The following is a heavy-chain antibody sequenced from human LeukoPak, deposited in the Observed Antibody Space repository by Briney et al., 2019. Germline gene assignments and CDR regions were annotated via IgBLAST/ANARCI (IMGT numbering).Heavy chain of an antibody. J-gene: IGHJ6*03. V-gene: IGHV4-34*01. Sequence: PSETLSLTCAVYGGSFSGYYWSWIRQPPGKGLEWIGEINHSGSTNYNPSLKSRVTISVDTSKNQFSLKLSSVTAADTAVYYCAGKKRITMVRGVITPTYYCYYYMDVWGKGTTVTVSS. CDR3: AGKKRITMVRGVITPTYYCYYYMDV. CDR1: GGSFSGYY. CDR2: INHSGST. D-gene: IGHD3-10*01.